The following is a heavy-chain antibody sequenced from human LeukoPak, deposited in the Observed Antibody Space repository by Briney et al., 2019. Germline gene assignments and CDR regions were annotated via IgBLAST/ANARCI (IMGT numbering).Heavy chain of an antibody. D-gene: IGHD4-23*01. CDR2: INHSGST. CDR1: GGSFSGYY. Sequence: PSETLSLTCAVYGGSFSGYYWSWIRQPPGKGLEWIGEINHSGSTNYNPSLKSRVTISVDTSKNQFPLKLSSVTAADTAVYYCARMTTVVSYYFDYWGQGTLVTVSS. CDR3: ARMTTVVSYYFDY. V-gene: IGHV4-34*01. J-gene: IGHJ4*02.